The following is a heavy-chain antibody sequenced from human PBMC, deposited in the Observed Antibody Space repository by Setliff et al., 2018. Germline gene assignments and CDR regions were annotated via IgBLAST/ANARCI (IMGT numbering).Heavy chain of an antibody. V-gene: IGHV4-31*01. CDR2: IYYSGST. CDR3: ARSRTIAVKGGVFAV. CDR1: GASISSDGYY. D-gene: IGHD6-19*01. J-gene: IGHJ2*01. Sequence: PSETLSLTCSVSGASISSDGYYWSWIRQYPGKGLEWIGYIYYSGSTYYNPSLKSQVTISLDTSENQFSLELSSVTAADTAVYYSARSRTIAVKGGVFAVWGRGTLVTVSS.